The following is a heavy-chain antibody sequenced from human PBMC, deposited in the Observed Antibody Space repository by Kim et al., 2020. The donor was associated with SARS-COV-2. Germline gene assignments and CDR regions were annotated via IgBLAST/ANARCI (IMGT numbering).Heavy chain of an antibody. CDR1: GFTFSNYA. CDR2: ISGNGVTT. Sequence: GGSLRLSCAASGFTFSNYAMSWVRQAPGKGLEWLSVISGNGVTTYYAESVKGRFSISRDNSKNTLYLQMNGLRAEDTAVYYCAKSYTATHFFVDWGQGTLVTVSS. J-gene: IGHJ4*02. D-gene: IGHD3-3*02. V-gene: IGHV3-23*01. CDR3: AKSYTATHFFVD.